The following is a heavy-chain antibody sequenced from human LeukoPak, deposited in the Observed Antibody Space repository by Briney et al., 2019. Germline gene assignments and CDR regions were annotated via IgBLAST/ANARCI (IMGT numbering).Heavy chain of an antibody. J-gene: IGHJ4*02. CDR1: GFTFSSYA. CDR3: AKDRIVVVVAASDY. V-gene: IGHV3-23*01. D-gene: IGHD2-15*01. Sequence: PGGSLRLSCAASGFTFSSYAMSWVRQAPGKGLEWVSAISGSGGSTYYADSVKGRFTSSRDTSKNTLYLQMHSLRAEDTAVYYCAKDRIVVVVAASDYWGQGTLVTVSS. CDR2: ISGSGGST.